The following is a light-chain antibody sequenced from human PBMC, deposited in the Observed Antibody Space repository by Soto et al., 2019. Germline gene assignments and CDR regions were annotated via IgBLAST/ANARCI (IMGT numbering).Light chain of an antibody. J-gene: IGLJ1*01. Sequence: QSALTQPPSASGSPGQSVTISYTGTSSDVGGYNFVSWYQQHPDKAPKLMIYEVSKRPSGVPDRFSGSKSGNTASLTVSGLQAEDEADYYCSSYAGSSYVFGTGTKLTVL. V-gene: IGLV2-8*01. CDR2: EVS. CDR1: SSDVGGYNF. CDR3: SSYAGSSYV.